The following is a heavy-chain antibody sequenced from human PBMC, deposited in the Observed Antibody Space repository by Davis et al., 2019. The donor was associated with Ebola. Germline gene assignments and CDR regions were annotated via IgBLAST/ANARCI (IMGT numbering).Heavy chain of an antibody. CDR2: INPNSGGT. CDR1: GYTFTSYG. J-gene: IGHJ5*02. Sequence: ASVKVSCKASGYTFTSYGISWVRQAPGQGLEWMGRINPNSGGTNYAQRFQGRVTITADTSTHTAYMELSRLRSDDTAMYYCTRGKWFDPWGQGTLVAVSS. CDR3: TRGKWFDP. V-gene: IGHV1-18*01.